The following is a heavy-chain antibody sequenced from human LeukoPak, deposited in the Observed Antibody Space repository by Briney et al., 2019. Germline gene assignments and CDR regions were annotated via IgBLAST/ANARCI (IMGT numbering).Heavy chain of an antibody. CDR3: ASPRRDTAMARAFDI. CDR1: GGTFSSYA. J-gene: IGHJ3*02. Sequence: ASVKVSCKASGGTFSSYAISWVRQAPGQGLEWMGGIIPIFGTANYAQKFQGRVTITADKSTSTAYIELSSLRSEDTAVYYCASPRRDTAMARAFDIWGQGTMVTVSS. D-gene: IGHD5-18*01. V-gene: IGHV1-69*06. CDR2: IIPIFGTA.